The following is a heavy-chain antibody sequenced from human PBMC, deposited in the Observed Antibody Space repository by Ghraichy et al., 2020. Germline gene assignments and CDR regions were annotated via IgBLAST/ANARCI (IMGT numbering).Heavy chain of an antibody. D-gene: IGHD3-22*01. Sequence: GGSLRLSCAASGFTFSSYWMSWVRQAPGKGLEWVANIKQDGSEKYYVDSVKGRFTISRDNAKNSLYLQMNSLRAEDTAVYYCARVFPHYYDSSGYYGGAFDIWGQGTMVT. CDR3: ARVFPHYYDSSGYYGGAFDI. J-gene: IGHJ3*02. V-gene: IGHV3-7*01. CDR2: IKQDGSEK. CDR1: GFTFSSYW.